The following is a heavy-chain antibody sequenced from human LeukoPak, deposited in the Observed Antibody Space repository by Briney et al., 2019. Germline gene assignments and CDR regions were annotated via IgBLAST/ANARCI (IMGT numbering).Heavy chain of an antibody. CDR3: ARDERGLYYFDY. CDR2: ISYDGSNK. Sequence: GGYLRLSCAASGFAFSSYAMHWVRQAPGKGLEWVAVISYDGSNKYYADSVKGRFTISRDNSKNTLYLQMNSLRAEDTAVYYCARDERGLYYFDYWGQGTLVTVSS. CDR1: GFAFSSYA. V-gene: IGHV3-30*04. J-gene: IGHJ4*02.